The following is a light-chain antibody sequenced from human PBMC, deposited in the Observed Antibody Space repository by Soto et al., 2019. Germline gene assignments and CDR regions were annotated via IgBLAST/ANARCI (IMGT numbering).Light chain of an antibody. Sequence: EIVLTNSAAALSLAREERATLSCRASQSVSSSYLAWYQQIPGQAPRLLIYGASNRVTGNPDRFCGSGSGTDFTLTISRLETEDFAVYYCQQYGSSGTFGQGTKVDIK. CDR2: GAS. CDR3: QQYGSSGT. CDR1: QSVSSSY. V-gene: IGKV3-20*01. J-gene: IGKJ1*01.